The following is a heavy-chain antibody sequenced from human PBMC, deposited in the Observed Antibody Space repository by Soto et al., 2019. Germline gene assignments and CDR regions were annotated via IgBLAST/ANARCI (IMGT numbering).Heavy chain of an antibody. CDR2: IWYDGSNK. J-gene: IGHJ6*02. V-gene: IGHV3-33*01. CDR1: GFTFSSYG. D-gene: IGHD6-19*01. Sequence: PGGSLRLSCAASGFTFSSYGMHWVRQAPGKGLEGVAVIWYDGSNKYYADSVKGRFTISRDNSKNTLYLQMNSLRAEDTAVYYCARDRSVAVATLAGGMDVWGQGTTVTVSS. CDR3: ARDRSVAVATLAGGMDV.